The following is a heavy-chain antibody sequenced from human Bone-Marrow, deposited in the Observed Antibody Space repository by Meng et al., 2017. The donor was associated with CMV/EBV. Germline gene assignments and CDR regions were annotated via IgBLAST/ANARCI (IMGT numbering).Heavy chain of an antibody. CDR3: ARLLGYCSSTSCQFDP. CDR2: IYYSGST. CDR1: GGSVSSGSYY. V-gene: IGHV4-31*03. Sequence: SETLSLTCTVSGGSVSSGSYYWSWIRQHPGKGLEWIGYIYYSGSTYYNPSLKSRVTISVDTSKNQFSLKLSSVTAADTAVYYCARLLGYCSSTSCQFDPWGQGTLVTVSS. D-gene: IGHD2-2*01. J-gene: IGHJ5*02.